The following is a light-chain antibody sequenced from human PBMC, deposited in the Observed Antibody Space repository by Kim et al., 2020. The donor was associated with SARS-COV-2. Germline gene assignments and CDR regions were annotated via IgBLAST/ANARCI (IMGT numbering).Light chain of an antibody. J-gene: IGLJ1*01. Sequence: QSALTQPPSASGSPGQSVTISCTGTSSDVGAYNYVSWYQQHPGKAPKLMIHEVNKRPSGVPDRFSGSKSGNTASLTVSGLQADDKADDYCSSYAGSNYYDFGTGNKVTDL. V-gene: IGLV2-8*01. CDR1: SSDVGAYNY. CDR2: EVN. CDR3: SSYAGSNYYD.